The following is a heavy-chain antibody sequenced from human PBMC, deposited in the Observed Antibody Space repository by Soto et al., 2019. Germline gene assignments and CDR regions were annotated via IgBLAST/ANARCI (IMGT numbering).Heavy chain of an antibody. CDR1: GNTFTSYG. V-gene: IGHV1-18*01. CDR2: FSAHNGNT. D-gene: IGHD1-1*01. CDR3: ARGRYGDY. J-gene: IGHJ4*02. Sequence: QVHLVQSGAEVKKPGASVKVSCKASGNTFTSYGLPGWHQAPGQGLEWMGWFSAHNGNTDYAQKLQGRVIVTRDTSTSTAYMELRSLISDDTAVYYCARGRYGDYWGQGALVTVSS.